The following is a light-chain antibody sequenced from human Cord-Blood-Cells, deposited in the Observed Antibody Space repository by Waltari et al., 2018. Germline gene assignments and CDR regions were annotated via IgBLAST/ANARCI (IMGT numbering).Light chain of an antibody. CDR2: EGS. Sequence: QSALTQPASVPASPGQSITIPCTGTRSAVGSYNPVPRYQQHPGKAPKLMIYEGSKRPSGVSNRFSGSKSGNTASLTISGLQAEDEADYYCCSYAGSSTFVVFGGGTKLTVI. J-gene: IGLJ2*01. CDR3: CSYAGSSTFVV. V-gene: IGLV2-23*03. CDR1: RSAVGSYNP.